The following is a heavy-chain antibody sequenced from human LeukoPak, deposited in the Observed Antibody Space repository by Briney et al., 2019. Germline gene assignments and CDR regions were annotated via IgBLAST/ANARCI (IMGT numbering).Heavy chain of an antibody. CDR1: GGSFSGYY. V-gene: IGHV4-34*01. CDR2: INHSGST. J-gene: IGHJ6*04. D-gene: IGHD3-10*01. CDR3: ARAITMVRGVRRYYGMDV. Sequence: SETLSLTCAVYGGSFSGYYWTWLRQPPGKGLEWIGEINHSGSTNYNPSLKSRVTISVDTSKNQFSLKLSSVTAADTAVYYCARAITMVRGVRRYYGMDVWGKGTTVTVSS.